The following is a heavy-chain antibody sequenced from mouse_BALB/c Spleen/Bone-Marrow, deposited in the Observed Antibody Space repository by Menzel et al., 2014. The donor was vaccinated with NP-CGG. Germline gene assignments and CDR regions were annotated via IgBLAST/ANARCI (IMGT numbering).Heavy chain of an antibody. CDR1: GYAFSSYW. J-gene: IGHJ2*01. D-gene: IGHD2-10*02. V-gene: IGHV1-80*01. CDR3: ARQYGNYFDS. Sequence: VQLQQSGAELVRPGSSVKISCKASGYAFSSYWMNWVKQRPGQGLEWIGQIYPGDGDTNYNGKFKGKATLTADKSSSTAYMQLSSLSSEDSAVSFCARQYGNYFDSWGQGTPLTVSS. CDR2: IYPGDGDT.